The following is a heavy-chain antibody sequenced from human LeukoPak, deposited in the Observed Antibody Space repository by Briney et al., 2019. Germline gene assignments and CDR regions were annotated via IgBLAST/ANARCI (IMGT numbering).Heavy chain of an antibody. D-gene: IGHD3-3*01. CDR2: IKQDGSEK. V-gene: IGHV3-7*03. Sequence: GGSLRLSCAASGFTFSSYWMSWVRQAPGKGLEWVANIKQDGSEKYYVDSVKGRFTISRDNAKNSLYLQMNSLRAEDTAVYYCAKASITIFGVVRGLDYWGQGTLVTVSS. CDR3: AKASITIFGVVRGLDY. CDR1: GFTFSSYW. J-gene: IGHJ4*02.